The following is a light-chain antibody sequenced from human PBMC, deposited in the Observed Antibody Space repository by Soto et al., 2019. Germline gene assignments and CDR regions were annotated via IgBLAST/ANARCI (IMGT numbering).Light chain of an antibody. CDR1: QDIFSS. V-gene: IGKV1-39*01. CDR2: ATS. Sequence: IQITHSPSSLSATVEDSVTITCRAGQDIFSSLNWYQHKPGKAPKLLIYATSNLQSGVPSRFSGSGSGTDFTLTISSLQPEDFATYYCQQSYNSPPITFGQGTRLEIK. CDR3: QQSYNSPPIT. J-gene: IGKJ5*01.